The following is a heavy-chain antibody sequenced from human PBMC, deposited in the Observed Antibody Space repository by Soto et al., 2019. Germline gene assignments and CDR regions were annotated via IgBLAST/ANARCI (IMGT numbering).Heavy chain of an antibody. D-gene: IGHD3-22*01. V-gene: IGHV3-48*02. J-gene: IGHJ4*02. CDR2: ISSSSRNI. CDR1: VFTFRYYS. CDR3: ARDRADDSSGYYDY. Sequence: GWSRRLSCAGSVFTFRYYSMNWVRQAPGKGLEWVSFISSSSRNIYYADSVKGRSTISRDNAKNSLFLQMNSLRDEDTAVYYCARDRADDSSGYYDYWGQGTLVTVSS.